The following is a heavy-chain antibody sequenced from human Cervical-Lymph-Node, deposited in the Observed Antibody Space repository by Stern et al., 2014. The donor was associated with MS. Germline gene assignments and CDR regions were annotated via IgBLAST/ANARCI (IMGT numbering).Heavy chain of an antibody. CDR3: ARTYSGSYLDWFDP. D-gene: IGHD1-26*01. V-gene: IGHV2-26*01. Sequence: ESGPVLVKPTETLTLTCSVSGFSLSNVRMGVSWIRQPPGKALEWLAHIFSTDEKSYSTSLESRLTISRGTSKGQVVLTMTNMDPVDTATYYCARTYSGSYLDWFDPWGQGTLVTVSS. CDR1: GFSLSNVRMG. CDR2: IFSTDEK. J-gene: IGHJ5*02.